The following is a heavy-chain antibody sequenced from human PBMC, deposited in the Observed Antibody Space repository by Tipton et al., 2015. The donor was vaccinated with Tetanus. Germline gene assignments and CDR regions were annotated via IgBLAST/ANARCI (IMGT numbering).Heavy chain of an antibody. Sequence: QSGPEVKKPGESLKISCKGSGYSFTSYWIGWVRQMPGKGLEWMGIIYPGDSDTRYSPSFQGQVTISADKSISTAYLQWSSLKASDTAMYYCARQKRRRHIVVVTADNDAFDIWGQGTMVTVSS. CDR3: ARQKRRRHIVVVTADNDAFDI. CDR1: GYSFTSYW. CDR2: IYPGDSDT. J-gene: IGHJ3*02. V-gene: IGHV5-51*01. D-gene: IGHD2-21*02.